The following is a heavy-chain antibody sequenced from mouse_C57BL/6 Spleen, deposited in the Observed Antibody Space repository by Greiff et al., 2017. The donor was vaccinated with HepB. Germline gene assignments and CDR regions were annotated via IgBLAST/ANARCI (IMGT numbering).Heavy chain of an antibody. CDR1: GYSFTGYY. D-gene: IGHD1-1*01. CDR3: ARSPGDALHYYGSSYGYFDV. Sequence: VQLQQSGPELVKPGASVKISCKASGYSFTGYYMNWVKQSPEKSLEWIGEINPSTGGTTYNQKFKAKATLTVDKSSSTAYMQLKSLTSEDSAVYYCARSPGDALHYYGSSYGYFDVWGTGTTVTVSS. J-gene: IGHJ1*03. CDR2: INPSTGGT. V-gene: IGHV1-42*01.